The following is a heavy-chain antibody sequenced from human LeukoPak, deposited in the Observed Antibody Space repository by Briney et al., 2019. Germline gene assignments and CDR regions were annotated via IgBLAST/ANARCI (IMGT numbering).Heavy chain of an antibody. CDR2: IYYSGST. Sequence: SETLSLTCTVSGGSISSSSYYWGWIRQPPGKGLEWTGSIYYSGSTYYNPSLKSRVTISVDTSKNQFSLKLSSVTAADTAVYYCARDNVWRGVAAAVDYWGQGTLVTVSS. D-gene: IGHD6-13*01. CDR3: ARDNVWRGVAAAVDY. CDR1: GGSISSSSYY. J-gene: IGHJ4*02. V-gene: IGHV4-39*07.